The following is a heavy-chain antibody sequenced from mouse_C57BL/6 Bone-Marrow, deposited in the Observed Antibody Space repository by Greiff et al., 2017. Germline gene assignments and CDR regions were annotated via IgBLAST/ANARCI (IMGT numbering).Heavy chain of an antibody. J-gene: IGHJ1*03. V-gene: IGHV1-64*01. Sequence: QVQLQQSGAELVKPGASVKLSCKASGYTFTSYWMHWVKQRPGQGLEWIGMIHPNSGSTNYNEKFKSKATLTVDKSSSTAYIQLSSLTSEDSAVYYCARAPIYYYGSRYFNVWGTGTTVTVSS. CDR2: IHPNSGST. CDR3: ARAPIYYYGSRYFNV. D-gene: IGHD1-1*01. CDR1: GYTFTSYW.